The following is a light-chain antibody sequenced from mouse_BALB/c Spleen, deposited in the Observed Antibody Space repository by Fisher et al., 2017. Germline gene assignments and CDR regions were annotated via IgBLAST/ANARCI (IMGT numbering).Light chain of an antibody. J-gene: IGKJ2*01. CDR2: DTS. CDR3: QQGSSIPRT. V-gene: IGKV4-59*01. CDR1: SSVSY. Sequence: IVLTQSTAIMSASPGEKVTMTCRASSSVSYMHWYQQKSGTSPKRWIYDTSKLASGVPARFSGSGSGNSYSLTISRMEAEDVATYYCQQGSSIPRTFGGGTKLEIK.